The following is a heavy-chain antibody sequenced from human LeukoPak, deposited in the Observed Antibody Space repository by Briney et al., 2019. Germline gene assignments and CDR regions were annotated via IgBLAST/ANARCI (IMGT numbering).Heavy chain of an antibody. CDR2: IYASGST. CDR3: AGTRRYCSGGSCYNWFDP. V-gene: IGHV4-61*02. J-gene: IGHJ5*02. CDR1: GNSISSDTYY. Sequence: SETLSLTCTVSGNSISSDTYYWPWIRQPAGKGLEWSGRIYASGSTTYNSSLKSRLTISVDTSKNQFSLKLNSVTAADTAVYYCAGTRRYCSGGSCYNWFDPWGQGTLVTVSS. D-gene: IGHD2-15*01.